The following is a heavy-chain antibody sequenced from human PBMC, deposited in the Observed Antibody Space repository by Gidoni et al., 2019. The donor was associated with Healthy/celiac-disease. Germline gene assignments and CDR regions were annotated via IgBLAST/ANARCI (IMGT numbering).Heavy chain of an antibody. V-gene: IGHV3-73*01. J-gene: IGHJ4*02. Sequence: EVQLVESGGGLVQPGGSLKLSCAASGFTFSGSAMHWVRQASGKGLEWVGRIRSKANSYATAYAASVKGRFTISRDDSKNTAYLQMNSLKTEDTAVYYCTRPVYCSGGSCYSEIWGQGTLVTVSS. CDR1: GFTFSGSA. CDR2: IRSKANSYAT. CDR3: TRPVYCSGGSCYSEI. D-gene: IGHD2-15*01.